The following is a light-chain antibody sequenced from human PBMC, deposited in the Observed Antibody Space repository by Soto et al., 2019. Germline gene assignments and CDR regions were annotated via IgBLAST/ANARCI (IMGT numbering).Light chain of an antibody. V-gene: IGKV1-39*01. CDR2: GAS. CDR3: QQSYSTVLS. CDR1: LGINNY. J-gene: IGKJ4*01. Sequence: DIQMTQSPSSLSASVGDRVTISGRASLGINNYLNWYQQKPGKAPNLLIYGASSLHSGVPSRFSGSGSGTHFTLTISSLQPEDSATYYCQQSYSTVLSFGGGTKVEIK.